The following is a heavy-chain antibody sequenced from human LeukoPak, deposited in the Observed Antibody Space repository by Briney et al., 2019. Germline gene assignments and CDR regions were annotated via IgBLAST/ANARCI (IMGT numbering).Heavy chain of an antibody. J-gene: IGHJ4*02. D-gene: IGHD4-23*01. CDR1: GFNFRTSG. Sequence: PGGSLRLSCAASGFNFRTSGMHWVRQAPGKGLEWVAVISYDGSNKYYADSVKGRFTISRDNSKNTLYLQMNSLRAEDTAVYYCARRAGGYSHPYDYWGQGILVTVSS. V-gene: IGHV3-30*12. CDR2: ISYDGSNK. CDR3: ARRAGGYSHPYDY.